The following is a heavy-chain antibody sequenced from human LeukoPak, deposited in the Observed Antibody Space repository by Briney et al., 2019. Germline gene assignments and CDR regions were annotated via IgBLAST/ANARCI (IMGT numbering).Heavy chain of an antibody. V-gene: IGHV3-7*01. Sequence: GGSLRLSCAASGFTFSSYWMSWVRQAPGKGLEWVANIKQDGSEKYYVDSVKGRFTISRDNAKNSLYLQMNSLRAEDTAVYYCARVSGSGKYYFDYWGQGTLVTVSS. CDR2: IKQDGSEK. D-gene: IGHD3-10*01. CDR1: GFTFSSYW. J-gene: IGHJ4*02. CDR3: ARVSGSGKYYFDY.